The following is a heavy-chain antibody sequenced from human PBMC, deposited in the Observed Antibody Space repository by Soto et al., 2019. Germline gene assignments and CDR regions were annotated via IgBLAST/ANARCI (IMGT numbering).Heavy chain of an antibody. CDR2: ITHSGST. V-gene: IGHV4-34*01. J-gene: IGHJ6*02. CDR3: VRSSGWSLYYGMDV. Sequence: NPSETLSLTCAVDGGSFNTYYWTWVRQSPGKGLEWIGQITHSGSTNYNPSLESRVTMSVDTPKKQFSLRLTSLTAADTAVYYCVRSSGWSLYYGMDVWGQGTTVTVSS. CDR1: GGSFNTYY. D-gene: IGHD6-19*01.